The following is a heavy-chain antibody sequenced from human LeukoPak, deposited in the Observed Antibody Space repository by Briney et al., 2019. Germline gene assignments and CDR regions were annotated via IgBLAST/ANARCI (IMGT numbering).Heavy chain of an antibody. CDR1: GFTFSSYW. D-gene: IGHD5-24*01. Sequence: PGGSLRLSCAASGFTFSSYWMYWVRQAPGKGLEWVSLISGDGGSTYYADSVKGRFTISRDNSKNSLYLQMNSLRTEDTALYYCAKDMRDGYELTHAFDIWGQGTMVTVSS. CDR3: AKDMRDGYELTHAFDI. V-gene: IGHV3-43*02. CDR2: ISGDGGST. J-gene: IGHJ3*02.